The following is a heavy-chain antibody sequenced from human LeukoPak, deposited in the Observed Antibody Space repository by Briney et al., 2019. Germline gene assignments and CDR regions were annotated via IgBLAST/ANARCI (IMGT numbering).Heavy chain of an antibody. D-gene: IGHD7-27*01. J-gene: IGHJ4*02. CDR1: GFTFSSYS. CDR3: AGVANWVFHY. V-gene: IGHV3-74*01. Sequence: GGSLRLSCAASGFTFSSYSMNWVRQAPGKGLVWVSRISTDGSNTIYADSVKGRFSISRDNAKNTLYLQMNSLRAEDTAVYYCAGVANWVFHYWGQGALVTVSS. CDR2: ISTDGSNT.